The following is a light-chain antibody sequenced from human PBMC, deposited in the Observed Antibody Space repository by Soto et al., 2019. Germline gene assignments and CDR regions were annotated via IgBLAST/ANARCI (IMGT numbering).Light chain of an antibody. Sequence: DIQMTQSPSTLSASVGDRVTFTCRASQSVSSWVAWYQQKPGKAPNLLITKASSLESRVPSRFSGSGTGTEFTLTINGLQPDDFATYYCQQYKSFLGTFGQGTKVEIK. J-gene: IGKJ1*01. CDR3: QQYKSFLGT. V-gene: IGKV1-5*03. CDR1: QSVSSW. CDR2: KAS.